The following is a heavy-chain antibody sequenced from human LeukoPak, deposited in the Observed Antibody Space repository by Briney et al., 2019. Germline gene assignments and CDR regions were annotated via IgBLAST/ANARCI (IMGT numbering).Heavy chain of an antibody. J-gene: IGHJ4*02. CDR1: GYTFTSYG. CDR3: ARDRFGSGSYYTFDY. V-gene: IGHV1-18*01. CDR2: ISAYNGNT. D-gene: IGHD3-10*01. Sequence: GASVKVSCKASGYTFTSYGISWVRQAPGQGLEWMGWISAYNGNTNYAQKLQGRVTMTTDTSTSTAYMELRSLRSDDTAVYYCARDRFGSGSYYTFDYWGQGTLVTASS.